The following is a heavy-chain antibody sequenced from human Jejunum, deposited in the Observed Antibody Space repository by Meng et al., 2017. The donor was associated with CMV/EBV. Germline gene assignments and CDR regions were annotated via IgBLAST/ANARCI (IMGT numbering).Heavy chain of an antibody. CDR2: IKQDGSET. CDR3: ARGFAIDS. J-gene: IGHJ4*02. Sequence: EVQLVESGGGLVQPGGSLRLSSVASGFTLSNDWMTWVRQAPGKGLEWVANIKQDGSETYYVDSVKGRFTISRDNGKNSLYLQMNNLRAEDTGVYYCARGFAIDSWGQGTLVTVSS. V-gene: IGHV3-7*04. CDR1: GFTLSNDW. D-gene: IGHD3-10*01.